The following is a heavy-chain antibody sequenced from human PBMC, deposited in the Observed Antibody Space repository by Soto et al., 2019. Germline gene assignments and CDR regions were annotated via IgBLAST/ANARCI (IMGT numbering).Heavy chain of an antibody. J-gene: IGHJ5*02. V-gene: IGHV2-70*01. CDR2: IDWDDGK. CDR1: GFSLSTSGMC. D-gene: IGHD3-9*01. Sequence: SGPTLVNPTQTLTLTCTFSGFSLSTSGMCVSWIRQPPGKALEWLALIDWDDGKYYSTSLKTRLTISKDTSKNQVVLTMTNMDPVDTATYYCARSLRYFDWLSATLTFDPWGQGTLVTVSS. CDR3: ARSLRYFDWLSATLTFDP.